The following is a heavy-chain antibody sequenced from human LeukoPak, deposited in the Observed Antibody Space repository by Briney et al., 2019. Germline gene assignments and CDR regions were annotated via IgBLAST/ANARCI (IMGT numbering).Heavy chain of an antibody. CDR3: AKGDSSGYYTIDY. D-gene: IGHD3-22*01. CDR1: GGTFSSYA. J-gene: IGHJ4*02. CDR2: IIPIFGVA. Sequence: SVKVSCKASGGTFSSYAISWVRQAPGQGLEWMGRIIPIFGVANYAQKFQGRVTITADKSTSTAYMELSSLRSEDTAVYYCAKGDSSGYYTIDYWGQGTLVTVSS. V-gene: IGHV1-69*04.